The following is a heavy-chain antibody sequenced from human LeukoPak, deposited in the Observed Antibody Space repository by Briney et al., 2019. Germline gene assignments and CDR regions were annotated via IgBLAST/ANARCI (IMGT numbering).Heavy chain of an antibody. D-gene: IGHD3-10*01. J-gene: IGHJ4*02. CDR3: ATLSVVRFGELLNY. CDR2: IYYSGST. Sequence: SETLSLTCAVYGGSFSGYYWSWIRQPPGKGLEWIGSIYYSGSTYYNPSLKSRVTISVDTSKNQFSLKLSSVTAADTAVYYCATLSVVRFGELLNYWGQGTLVTVSS. V-gene: IGHV4-34*01. CDR1: GGSFSGYY.